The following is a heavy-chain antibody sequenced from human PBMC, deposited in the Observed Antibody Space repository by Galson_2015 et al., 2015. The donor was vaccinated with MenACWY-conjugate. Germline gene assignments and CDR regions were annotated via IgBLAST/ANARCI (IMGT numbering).Heavy chain of an antibody. D-gene: IGHD6-19*01. V-gene: IGHV4-59*01. Sequence: SETLSLTCTVSSGTIRSYYWSWIRQPPGKGLEWIGYVHSSGKTNYNPSLKSRVTMSVDTSKNQLSLKLSSVTAADTAVYYCARGYSSGWSAEYFQHWGQGTLVSVSS. J-gene: IGHJ1*01. CDR1: SGTIRSYY. CDR3: ARGYSSGWSAEYFQH. CDR2: VHSSGKT.